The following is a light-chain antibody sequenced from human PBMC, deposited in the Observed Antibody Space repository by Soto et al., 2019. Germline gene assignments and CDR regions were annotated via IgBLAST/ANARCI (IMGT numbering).Light chain of an antibody. CDR1: SSNIGSNT. CDR3: AAWDDSLNGLYV. Sequence: QSVLTQPPSASGTPGQRVTISCSGSSSNIGSNTVNWYQQRPGTAPKLLIYSNNQRPSGVPDRFSGSKSGTSASLAICGLQSEDEADYYCAAWDDSLNGLYVFGTGTKVTVL. CDR2: SNN. J-gene: IGLJ1*01. V-gene: IGLV1-44*01.